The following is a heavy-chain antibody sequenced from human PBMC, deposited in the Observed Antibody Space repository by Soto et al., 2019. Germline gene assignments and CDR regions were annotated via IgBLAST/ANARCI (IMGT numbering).Heavy chain of an antibody. J-gene: IGHJ5*02. Sequence: SETLSLTCTVSGGYISSGDYYWSWIRQPPGKALEWIGYIYYSGSTYYTPSLKSRVTISVDTSKNQLSLKLSSVTAADTAVYYCARGGMGYCRGGSCITEAKYNWFDPWGQGTLVTVSS. CDR3: ARGGMGYCRGGSCITEAKYNWFDP. D-gene: IGHD2-15*01. CDR1: GGYISSGDYY. V-gene: IGHV4-30-4*01. CDR2: IYYSGST.